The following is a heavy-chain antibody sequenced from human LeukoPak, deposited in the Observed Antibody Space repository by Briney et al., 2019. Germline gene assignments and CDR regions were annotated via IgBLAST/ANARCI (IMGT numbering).Heavy chain of an antibody. J-gene: IGHJ6*02. V-gene: IGHV4-34*01. Sequence: PSETLSLTCAVYGGSFSGYYWSWIRQPPGKGPEWIGEINHSGSTNYNPSLKSRVTISVDTSTNQFSLKLSSVTAADTAVYYCARGILYYDILTGAYYYYGMDVWGQGTTVTVSS. CDR2: INHSGST. D-gene: IGHD3-9*01. CDR1: GGSFSGYY. CDR3: ARGILYYDILTGAYYYYGMDV.